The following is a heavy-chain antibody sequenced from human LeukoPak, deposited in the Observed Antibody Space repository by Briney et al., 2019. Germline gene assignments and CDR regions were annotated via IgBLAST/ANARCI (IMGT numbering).Heavy chain of an antibody. CDR2: FDPEDGET. J-gene: IGHJ4*02. Sequence: ASVKVSCKVSGYTLTELSMHWGRQAPGKGLEWMGGFDPEDGETIYAQKFQGRVTMTEDTSTDTAYMELSSLRSEDTAVYYCATDLPVAATPRFDYWGQGTLVTVSS. D-gene: IGHD2-15*01. CDR1: GYTLTELS. CDR3: ATDLPVAATPRFDY. V-gene: IGHV1-24*01.